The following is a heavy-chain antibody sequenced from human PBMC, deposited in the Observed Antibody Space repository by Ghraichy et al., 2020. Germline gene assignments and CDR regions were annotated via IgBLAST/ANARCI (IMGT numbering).Heavy chain of an antibody. CDR3: ARGSLLGFVVVVARSNWFDP. D-gene: IGHD2-15*01. V-gene: IGHV4-34*01. CDR2: VNHSGST. J-gene: IGHJ5*02. CDR1: GGSFSGYY. Sequence: SETLSLTCAVYGGSFSGYYWSWIRQPPRKGLEWIGEVNHSGSTNYNPSLKSRVTISVDTSKNQFSLKLSSVTAADTAVYYCARGSLLGFVVVVARSNWFDPWGQGTLVTVSS.